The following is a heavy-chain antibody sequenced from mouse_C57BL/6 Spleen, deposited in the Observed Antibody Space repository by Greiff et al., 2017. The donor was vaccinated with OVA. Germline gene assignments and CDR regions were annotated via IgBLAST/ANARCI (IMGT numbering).Heavy chain of an antibody. Sequence: SGPELVKPGASVKISCKASGYAFSSSWMNWVKQRPGKGLEWIGRIYPGDGDTNYNGKFKGKATLTADKSSSTAYMQLSSLTSEDSAVYFCAREDYYGSSYDFDYWGQGTTLTVSS. J-gene: IGHJ2*01. D-gene: IGHD1-1*01. CDR3: AREDYYGSSYDFDY. V-gene: IGHV1-82*01. CDR1: GYAFSSSW. CDR2: IYPGDGDT.